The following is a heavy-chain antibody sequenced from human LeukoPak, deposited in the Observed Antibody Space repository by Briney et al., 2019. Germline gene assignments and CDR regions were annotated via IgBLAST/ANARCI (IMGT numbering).Heavy chain of an antibody. CDR2: IQNSGST. CDR1: GGSISSGGYY. J-gene: IGHJ4*02. V-gene: IGHV4-61*08. CDR3: ARGQRGYPY. Sequence: SQTLSLTCTVSGGSISSGGYYWTWIRQPPGKGLEWIGYIQNSGSTNYNPSLKSRVTISIDTSKNQFSLKLNSVTAADTAVYYCARGQRGYPYWGQGTLVTVSS. D-gene: IGHD1-1*01.